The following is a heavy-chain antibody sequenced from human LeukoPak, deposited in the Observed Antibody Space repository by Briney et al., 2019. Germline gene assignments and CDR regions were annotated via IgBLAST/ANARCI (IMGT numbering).Heavy chain of an antibody. Sequence: GGSLRLSCPASGFTFSIYAMSWVRQAPGKGLQWVSSITSRGESTWYVDSVKGRFTITRDNSENTLYLQMHSLRAEDTAVYYCARDRPNYYGSDGHYYRRDGDYWGRGTLVSVSS. CDR3: ARDRPNYYGSDGHYYRRDGDY. J-gene: IGHJ4*02. D-gene: IGHD3-22*01. V-gene: IGHV3-23*01. CDR1: GFTFSIYA. CDR2: ITSRGEST.